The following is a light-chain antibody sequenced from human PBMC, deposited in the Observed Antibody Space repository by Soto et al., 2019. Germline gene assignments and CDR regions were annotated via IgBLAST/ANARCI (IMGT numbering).Light chain of an antibody. CDR3: QQYNSFSRT. Sequence: DIPMTQTPSTLPASVGDRVTITCRASESISTWLAWYQQKPGKAPKLLIYQAFTLQSGVPSRFSGSGSGTEFTLTISSLQPDDFATYYCQQYNSFSRTFGGGTKVEIK. V-gene: IGKV1-5*03. CDR1: ESISTW. CDR2: QAF. J-gene: IGKJ4*01.